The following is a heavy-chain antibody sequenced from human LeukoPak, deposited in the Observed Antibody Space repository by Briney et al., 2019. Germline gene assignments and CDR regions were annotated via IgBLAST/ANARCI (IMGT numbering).Heavy chain of an antibody. Sequence: SETLSLTCTVSGGTIISDYRTWIRHSPVQGLEWIGDISNSGSTSYNPSLKSRVTISIDTSKNQFSLKLSSVTAADTAVYYCGRDALVGYLSFYYMDVWGKGTTVTVSS. CDR1: GGTIISDY. V-gene: IGHV4-59*01. CDR3: GRDALVGYLSFYYMDV. D-gene: IGHD2-15*01. J-gene: IGHJ6*03. CDR2: ISNSGST.